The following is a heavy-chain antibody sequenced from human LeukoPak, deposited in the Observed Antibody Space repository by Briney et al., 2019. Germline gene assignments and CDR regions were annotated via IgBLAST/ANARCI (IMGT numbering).Heavy chain of an antibody. Sequence: GGSLRLSCAASGFTFSSYSMNWVRQAPGKGLEWVSSISSSSSYIYYADSVKGRFTISRDNSMNTLYLQMNSLRAEDTAVYYCVKMASYDSSGYKQKYYFDYWGQGTLVTVSS. CDR1: GFTFSSYS. D-gene: IGHD3-22*01. V-gene: IGHV3-21*04. J-gene: IGHJ4*02. CDR2: ISSSSSYI. CDR3: VKMASYDSSGYKQKYYFDY.